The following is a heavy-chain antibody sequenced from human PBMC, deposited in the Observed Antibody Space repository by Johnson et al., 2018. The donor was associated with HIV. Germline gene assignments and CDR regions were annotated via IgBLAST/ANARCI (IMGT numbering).Heavy chain of an antibody. J-gene: IGHJ3*02. V-gene: IGHV3-30*04. CDR2: ISYDGSNK. CDR3: ARELSHDACDI. D-gene: IGHD3-3*02. Sequence: QVQLVESGGGVVQPGTSLRLSCAASGFTFRNYAMHWVRQAPGKGLEWVAVISYDGSNKYYADSVKGRFTISRDNAKNTLYLQMNSLRAEDTAAYYCARELSHDACDIWGQVTMVTVSS. CDR1: GFTFRNYA.